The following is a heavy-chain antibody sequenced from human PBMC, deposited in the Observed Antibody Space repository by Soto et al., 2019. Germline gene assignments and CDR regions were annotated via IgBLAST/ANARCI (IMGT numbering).Heavy chain of an antibody. Sequence: PGGALRLSCAASGFPFSSYAMHWVRQAPGKGLEWVAVISYDGSNKYYADSVKGRFTISRDNSKNTLYLQMNSLRAEDTAVYYCARVLSSSSGAGYYYGMDVWGQGTTVTVSS. D-gene: IGHD6-6*01. J-gene: IGHJ6*02. CDR2: ISYDGSNK. CDR3: ARVLSSSSGAGYYYGMDV. V-gene: IGHV3-30-3*01. CDR1: GFPFSSYA.